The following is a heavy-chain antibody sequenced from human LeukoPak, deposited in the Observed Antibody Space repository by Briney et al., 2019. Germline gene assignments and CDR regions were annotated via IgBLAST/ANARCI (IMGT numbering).Heavy chain of an antibody. CDR3: AKADEMNMDY. CDR1: GFTFSRYG. J-gene: IGHJ4*02. D-gene: IGHD2/OR15-2a*01. Sequence: VGSLRLSCAAPGFTFSRYGMHWVRPAPGKGLEWVAVIWYDGSIKYYADSVKGRFTISKDNSKNTLYLQMNSLRAEDTAVYYCAKADEMNMDYWGQGTLVTVSS. V-gene: IGHV3-33*06. CDR2: IWYDGSIK.